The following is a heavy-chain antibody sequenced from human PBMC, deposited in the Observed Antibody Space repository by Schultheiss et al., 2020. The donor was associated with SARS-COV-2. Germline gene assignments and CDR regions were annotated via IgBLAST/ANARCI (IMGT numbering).Heavy chain of an antibody. Sequence: GESLKISCAASGFTVSSNYMSWVRQAPGKGLEWVAYIDRDSATIHYADSVKGRFTISRDNDRHLVFLQMNNLRDEDTAVYYCARARRMVRDFSDSWGQGTLVTVSS. CDR1: GFTVSSNY. CDR3: ARARRMVRDFSDS. J-gene: IGHJ4*02. CDR2: IDRDSATI. D-gene: IGHD3-10*01. V-gene: IGHV3-48*02.